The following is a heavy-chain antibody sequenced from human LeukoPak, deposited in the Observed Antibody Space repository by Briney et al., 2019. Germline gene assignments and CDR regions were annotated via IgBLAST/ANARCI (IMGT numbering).Heavy chain of an antibody. Sequence: GGSLRLSCVVSGFSINNNGLSWFRQAPGKGLEWVSDTSGVGNTYYAESVKGRFTISRDNFKNTFFLQMNSLRAEDTALYYATGHGSNSYWGQGALVAVSS. J-gene: IGHJ4*02. CDR3: TGHGSNSY. V-gene: IGHV3-23*01. CDR1: GFSINNNG. D-gene: IGHD5-24*01. CDR2: TSGVGNT.